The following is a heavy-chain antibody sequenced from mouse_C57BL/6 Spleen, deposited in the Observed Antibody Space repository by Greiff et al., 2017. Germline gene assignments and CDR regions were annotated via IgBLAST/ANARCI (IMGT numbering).Heavy chain of an antibody. D-gene: IGHD2-1*01. CDR3: ERFYYGIMDY. Sequence: QVQLQQPGAELVMPGASVKLSCKASGYTFTSYWMHWVKQRPGQGLEWIGEIDPSDSYTNYNQKFKGKSTLTVDKSSSTAYMQLSSLTSGDSAVYYCERFYYGIMDYWGQGTSVTGSA. CDR1: GYTFTSYW. V-gene: IGHV1-69*01. J-gene: IGHJ4*01. CDR2: IDPSDSYT.